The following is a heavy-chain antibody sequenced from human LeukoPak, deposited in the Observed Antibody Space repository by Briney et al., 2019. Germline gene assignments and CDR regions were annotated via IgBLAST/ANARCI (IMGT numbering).Heavy chain of an antibody. J-gene: IGHJ4*02. CDR2: IKQDGSEK. CDR3: ARGSGYSYGFPDY. V-gene: IGHV3-7*03. D-gene: IGHD5-18*01. Sequence: PGGSLRLSCAASGFTFSSYWINWVRQAPGKGLEWVANIKQDGSEKYYVDSVKGRFTISRDNTKNSLYLQMNSLRAEDTAVYYCARGSGYSYGFPDYWGQGTLVTVSS. CDR1: GFTFSSYW.